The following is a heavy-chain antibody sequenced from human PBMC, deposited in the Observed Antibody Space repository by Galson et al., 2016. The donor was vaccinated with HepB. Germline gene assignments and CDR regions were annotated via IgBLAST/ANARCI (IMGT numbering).Heavy chain of an antibody. Sequence: ETLSLTCTVSGGSVNSGRDYWGWVRQPPGKGLEWIGSIYYTGSTYHNPSLKSRITMSVDTSNNHFSLRLSSVTAADTAVYYCAKGFWNGFFDRFDLWGQGTLVTVSS. V-gene: IGHV4-39*02. CDR1: GGSVNSGRDY. CDR2: IYYTGST. CDR3: AKGFWNGFFDRFDL. D-gene: IGHD1-1*01. J-gene: IGHJ4*02.